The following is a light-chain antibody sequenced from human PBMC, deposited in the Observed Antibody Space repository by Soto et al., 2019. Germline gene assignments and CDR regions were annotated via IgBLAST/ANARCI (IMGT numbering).Light chain of an antibody. CDR2: GSS. J-gene: IGKJ3*01. V-gene: IGKV3-20*01. CDR3: QQYGSSPFT. Sequence: EIVLTQSPGTLSLSPGERATLSCWASQSISSNYLAWYQQKPGQPTRLLISGSSIRATGIPKRFSGSASGTNFTLTISSLEQEDFAVFYCQQYGSSPFTFGPGTKVDFK. CDR1: QSISSNY.